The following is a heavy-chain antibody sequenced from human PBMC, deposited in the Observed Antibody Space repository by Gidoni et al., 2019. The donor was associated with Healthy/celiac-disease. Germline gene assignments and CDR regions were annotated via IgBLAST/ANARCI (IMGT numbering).Heavy chain of an antibody. V-gene: IGHV3-23*04. J-gene: IGHJ4*02. D-gene: IGHD3-22*01. CDR3: ANNVGLYYYDSSGYYPD. Sequence: EVQLVESGGGLVQPGGSLRLSCAASGFTFSSYAMSWVRKAPGMGLEWVSAISGSGGSTYYADSVKGRFTISRDNSKNTLYLQMNSLRAEDTAVYYCANNVGLYYYDSSGYYPDWGQGTLVTVSS. CDR2: ISGSGGST. CDR1: GFTFSSYA.